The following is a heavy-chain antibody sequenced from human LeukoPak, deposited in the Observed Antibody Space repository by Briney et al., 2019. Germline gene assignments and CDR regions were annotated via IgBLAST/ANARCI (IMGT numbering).Heavy chain of an antibody. Sequence: GGSLRLSCAASGFTFSSYAMHWVRQAPGKGLEWVAVISYDGSNKYYADSVKGRFTISRDNSKNTLYLRMNSLRAEDTAVYYCASLVIGGSGTNAFDIWGQGTMVTVSS. J-gene: IGHJ3*02. CDR2: ISYDGSNK. V-gene: IGHV3-30-3*01. CDR3: ASLVIGGSGTNAFDI. D-gene: IGHD1-26*01. CDR1: GFTFSSYA.